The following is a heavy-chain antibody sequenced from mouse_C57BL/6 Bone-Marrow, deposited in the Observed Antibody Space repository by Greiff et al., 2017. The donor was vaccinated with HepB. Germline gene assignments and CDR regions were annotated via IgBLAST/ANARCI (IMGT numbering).Heavy chain of an antibody. CDR1: GYTFTSYW. Sequence: VQLQQPGAELVKPGASVKMSCKASGYTFTSYWITWVKQRPGQGLEWIGDIYPGSGSTNYNEKFKSKATLTVDTSSSTAYMQLSSLTSEDSAVYYCARELYYYGSSLYYFDYWGQGTTLTVSS. J-gene: IGHJ2*01. D-gene: IGHD1-1*01. V-gene: IGHV1-55*01. CDR3: ARELYYYGSSLYYFDY. CDR2: IYPGSGST.